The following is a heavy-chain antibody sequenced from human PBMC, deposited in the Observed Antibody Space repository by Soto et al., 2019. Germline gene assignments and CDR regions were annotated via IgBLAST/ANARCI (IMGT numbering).Heavy chain of an antibody. CDR1: GFTFSSYS. J-gene: IGHJ4*02. Sequence: GGSLILSCAASGFTFSSYSMSWVRQAPGKGLEWVSAISGSGGSTYYADSVKGRFTISRDNSKNTLYLQMNSLRAEDTAVYYCAKGYYYDSSGYLDFDYWGQGTLVTVSS. D-gene: IGHD3-22*01. CDR3: AKGYYYDSSGYLDFDY. V-gene: IGHV3-23*01. CDR2: ISGSGGST.